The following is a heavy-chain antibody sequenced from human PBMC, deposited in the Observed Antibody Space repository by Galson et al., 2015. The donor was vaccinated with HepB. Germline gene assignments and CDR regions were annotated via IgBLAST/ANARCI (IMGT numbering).Heavy chain of an antibody. CDR2: ISSSSSTI. CDR1: GFTFSSYS. J-gene: IGHJ4*02. CDR3: ARADDYYDSSGYYYVGDY. V-gene: IGHV3-48*02. D-gene: IGHD3-22*01. Sequence: SLRLSCAASGFTFSSYSMNWVRQAPGKGLEWVSYISSSSSTIYYADSVKGRFTISRDNAKNSLYLQMNSLRDEDTAVYYCARADDYYDSSGYYYVGDYWGQGTLVTVSS.